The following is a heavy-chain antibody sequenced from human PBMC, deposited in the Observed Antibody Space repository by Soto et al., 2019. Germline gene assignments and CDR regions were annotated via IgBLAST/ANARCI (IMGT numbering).Heavy chain of an antibody. J-gene: IGHJ4*02. CDR3: AKISCSSTNCYVVSGAGSYFDS. CDR2: MSGSRGYT. CDR1: GFTFSTQV. Sequence: EVQLLESGGGWVQPGGSLRLSWAASGFTFSTQVMSWVRQSPGKVLEWVSAMSGSRGYTYYADSVKGRFTISRDTSKTTLYLQMNSLRAEDTAVYSCAKISCSSTNCYVVSGAGSYFDSWGQGTLVIVSS. D-gene: IGHD2-2*01. V-gene: IGHV3-23*01.